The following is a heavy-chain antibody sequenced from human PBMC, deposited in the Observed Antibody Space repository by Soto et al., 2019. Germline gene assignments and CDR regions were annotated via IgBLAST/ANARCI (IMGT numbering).Heavy chain of an antibody. D-gene: IGHD6-19*01. CDR3: ARRSVSGKGDC. V-gene: IGHV3-64*01. CDR1: GFTFSSYA. Sequence: EVHLVESGGGLVQPGGSLRLSCAASGFTFSSYAMYWVRQAPGKGLEYVSAMGTNAGSTYYAHSVKGRFTISRDNSKNTLYLQMDSLGPEDMAVYYCARRSVSGKGDCWGQGTLVTVSS. J-gene: IGHJ4*02. CDR2: MGTNAGST.